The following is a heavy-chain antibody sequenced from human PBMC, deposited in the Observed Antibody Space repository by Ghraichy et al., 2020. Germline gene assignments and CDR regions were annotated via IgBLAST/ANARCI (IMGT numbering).Heavy chain of an antibody. V-gene: IGHV4-59*11. D-gene: IGHD6-13*01. CDR2: IYYIGGT. J-gene: IGHJ4*02. Sequence: GSLRLSCTVSGGSISSHSWSWIRQPPGKGLEWIGFIYYIGGTNYNPSLKSRVTISLGTSKNQFSLKLSSVTAADTAVYYCARTSGYSSTWYPDYWGQGTLVTVSS. CDR1: GGSISSHS. CDR3: ARTSGYSSTWYPDY.